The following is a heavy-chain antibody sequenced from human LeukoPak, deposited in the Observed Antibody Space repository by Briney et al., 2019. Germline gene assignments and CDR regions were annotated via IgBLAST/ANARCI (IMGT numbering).Heavy chain of an antibody. CDR1: GFTFSSYA. D-gene: IGHD1-7*01. Sequence: GESLRLSYAASGFTFSSYAMSWVRQAPGKGLEWVSAISGSGGSTYYADSVKGRFTISRDNSKNTLYLQMNSLRAEDTAVYYCAKDPRTGTTFSATAAFDIWGQGTMVTVSS. CDR2: ISGSGGST. J-gene: IGHJ3*02. CDR3: AKDPRTGTTFSATAAFDI. V-gene: IGHV3-23*01.